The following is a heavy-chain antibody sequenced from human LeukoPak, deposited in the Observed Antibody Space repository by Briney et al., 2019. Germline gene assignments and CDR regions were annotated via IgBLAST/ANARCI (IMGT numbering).Heavy chain of an antibody. CDR1: GFTFSNAW. D-gene: IGHD3-3*01. CDR3: TTDPFGVVIIGRKFFDY. Sequence: GGSLRLSCAASGFTFSNAWMSWVRRAPGKGLEWVGRIKSKTDGGTTDYAAPVKGRFTISRDDSKNTLYLQMNSLKTEDTAVYYCTTDPFGVVIIGRKFFDYWGQGTLVTVSS. J-gene: IGHJ4*02. V-gene: IGHV3-15*01. CDR2: IKSKTDGGTT.